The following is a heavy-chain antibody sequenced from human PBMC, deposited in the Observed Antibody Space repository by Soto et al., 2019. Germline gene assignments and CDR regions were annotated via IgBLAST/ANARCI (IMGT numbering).Heavy chain of an antibody. CDR2: ITYDGSFQ. CDR1: GFNFDNYG. D-gene: IGHD1-7*01. V-gene: IGHV3-30*18. J-gene: IGHJ4*02. CDR3: AKDRVGGTFYTPLGF. Sequence: VGSLRLSCQASGFNFDNYGMHWVRQAPGKGLEWVAVITYDGSFQYYADSVKGRFTISRDNSKNTLFLHLNTLKPEDTAVYHCAKDRVGGTFYTPLGFWGQGTLVTVSS.